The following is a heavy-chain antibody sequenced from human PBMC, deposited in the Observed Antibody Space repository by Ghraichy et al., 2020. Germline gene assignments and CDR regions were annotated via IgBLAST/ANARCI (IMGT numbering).Heavy chain of an antibody. CDR1: GFTFSSYT. CDR3: ARDRNYGDF. J-gene: IGHJ4*02. D-gene: IGHD3-16*01. Sequence: GGSLRLSCAASGFTFSSYTMNWARQAPGKALEWVSSISNRKTFIHYVDSVKGRFTISRDDAKNSLYLQMDNLRVEDTAVYYCARDRNYGDFWGQGTLVTVSS. CDR2: ISNRKTFI. V-gene: IGHV3-21*01.